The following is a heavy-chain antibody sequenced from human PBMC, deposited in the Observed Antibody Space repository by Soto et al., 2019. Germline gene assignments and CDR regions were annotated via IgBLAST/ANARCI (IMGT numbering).Heavy chain of an antibody. J-gene: IGHJ4*02. CDR1: GFTFSSYG. CDR3: AREDSSSRWDY. V-gene: IGHV3-33*01. D-gene: IGHD6-13*01. Sequence: GWSLILSCAASGFTFSSYGMHWVRQAPGKGLEWVAVIWYDGSNKYYADSVKGRFTISRDNSKNTLYLQMNSLRAEDTAVYYCAREDSSSRWDYSGQGPLVTVS. CDR2: IWYDGSNK.